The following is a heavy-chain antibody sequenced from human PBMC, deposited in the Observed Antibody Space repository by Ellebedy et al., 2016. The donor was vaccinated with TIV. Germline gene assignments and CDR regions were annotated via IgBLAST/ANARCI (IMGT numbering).Heavy chain of an antibody. CDR2: IYHSGST. V-gene: IGHV4-30-2*01. D-gene: IGHD1-26*01. J-gene: IGHJ4*02. CDR3: ARAQGGPGFEYFDY. Sequence: SETLSLXXVISGGSISSGGYSWNWIRQPPGKGLEWIGYIYHSGSTYYNPSLKSRVTISVDRSKNQFSLNLSSVTAADTAVYYCARAQGGPGFEYFDYWGQGTLVTVSS. CDR1: GGSISSGGYS.